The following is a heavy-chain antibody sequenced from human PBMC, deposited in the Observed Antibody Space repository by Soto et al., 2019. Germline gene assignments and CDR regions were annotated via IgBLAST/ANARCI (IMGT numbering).Heavy chain of an antibody. CDR1: GGSVSSRSYY. CDR2: VYSSGIT. V-gene: IGHV4-39*02. Sequence: KHSETMSLTCPVSGGSVSSRSYYWGWIRQPPGKGLEWIGSVYSSGITYYNPSLKSRVTISIDTSENHFSLRLSSVTAADTAVYYCAMTPGLAPGGSFDSRGQRTLVTVSS. D-gene: IGHD6-13*01. J-gene: IGHJ4*02. CDR3: AMTPGLAPGGSFDS.